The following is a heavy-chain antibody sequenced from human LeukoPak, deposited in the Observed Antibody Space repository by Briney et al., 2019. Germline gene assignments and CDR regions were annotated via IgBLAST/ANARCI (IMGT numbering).Heavy chain of an antibody. Sequence: GGSLRLSCAASGFTFSSYEMNWVRQAPGKGLEWVSYISSSGSTTNYADSVKGRFTISRDNAKNSLYLQMNSLRAEDTAVYYCAKVIREVVMSYDYWGQGALVTVSS. CDR1: GFTFSSYE. CDR3: AKVIREVVMSYDY. V-gene: IGHV3-48*03. J-gene: IGHJ4*02. D-gene: IGHD3-16*01. CDR2: ISSSGSTT.